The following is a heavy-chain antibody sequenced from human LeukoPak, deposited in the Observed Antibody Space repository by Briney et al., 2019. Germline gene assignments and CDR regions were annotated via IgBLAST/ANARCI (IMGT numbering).Heavy chain of an antibody. CDR1: GGSISSGGYS. Sequence: SETLSLTCTVSGGSISSGGYSWSWIRQHPGKGLEWIGYIYYSGSTYYNPSLKSRVTISVDTSKNQFSLKLSSVAAADTAVYYCARAPRTTVVTSWGQGTLVTVSS. CDR3: ARAPRTTVVTS. CDR2: IYYSGST. J-gene: IGHJ4*02. V-gene: IGHV4-31*03. D-gene: IGHD4-17*01.